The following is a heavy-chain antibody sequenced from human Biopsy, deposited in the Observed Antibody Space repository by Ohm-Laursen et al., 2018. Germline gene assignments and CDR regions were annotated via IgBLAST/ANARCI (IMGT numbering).Heavy chain of an antibody. J-gene: IGHJ4*02. Sequence: SETLSLTCPVSGGSISNYFWTWIRQPPGKGLEWIGYFRFEDRTSYNSSLKSRVTISADTSKNQFSLRLSSVTAADTAVYYCALGSGSYVNFDYWGQGTLVTVSP. CDR3: ALGSGSYVNFDY. CDR1: GGSISNYF. V-gene: IGHV4-59*01. D-gene: IGHD1-26*01. CDR2: FRFEDRT.